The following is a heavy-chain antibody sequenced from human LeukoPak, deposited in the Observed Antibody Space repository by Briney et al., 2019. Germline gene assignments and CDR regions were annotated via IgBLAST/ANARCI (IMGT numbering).Heavy chain of an antibody. CDR2: IYRSGST. V-gene: IGHV4-31*03. CDR1: GGSINSGGYY. Sequence: SETLSLTCTVSGGSINSGGYYWSWIRQRPGKGLEWIGNIYRSGSTYYNPSLKSRLRMSVDTSENQFSLELNSVTAADTAVYYCARDVAMTTIGHYFDYWGQGSLVTVSS. J-gene: IGHJ4*02. D-gene: IGHD5-24*01. CDR3: ARDVAMTTIGHYFDY.